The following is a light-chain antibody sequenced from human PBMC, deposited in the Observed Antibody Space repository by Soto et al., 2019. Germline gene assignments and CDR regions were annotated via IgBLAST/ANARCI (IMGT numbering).Light chain of an antibody. V-gene: IGKV1-5*03. Sequence: DIHMTQSPSTLSASVGDRVTFTCRASQSLSNWLAWYQQKPGKAPKLLIYKASTLESGVPSRFSGSGSGTEFTLTISSLQPDDIATYYCQHYNGYPITFGGGTKVEIK. CDR1: QSLSNW. CDR2: KAS. J-gene: IGKJ4*01. CDR3: QHYNGYPIT.